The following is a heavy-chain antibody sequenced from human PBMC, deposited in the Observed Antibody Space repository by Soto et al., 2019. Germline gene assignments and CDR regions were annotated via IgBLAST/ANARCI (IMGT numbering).Heavy chain of an antibody. V-gene: IGHV3-74*01. CDR3: TRGYSSDYRIDY. J-gene: IGHJ4*02. D-gene: IGHD3-22*01. CDR1: GFTFSNYW. Sequence: GGSLRLSCAASGFTFSNYWMHWVRQAPGKGLVWASRINGDGSSTTYADSVKGRFTISRDNAKNTLYLQTNSLTTEDTAVYYCTRGYSSDYRIDYWGQGTLVTVSS. CDR2: INGDGSST.